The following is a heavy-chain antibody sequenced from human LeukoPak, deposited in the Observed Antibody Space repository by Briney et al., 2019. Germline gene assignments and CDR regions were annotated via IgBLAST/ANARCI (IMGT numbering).Heavy chain of an antibody. J-gene: IGHJ4*02. CDR3: AKHYDFWSGYFPFDY. CDR2: ISGSGGST. CDR1: GFTFSSYA. V-gene: IGHV3-23*01. Sequence: GGSLRLSCAASGFTFSSYAMSWVRQAPGKGREWVSAISGSGGSTYYADSVKGRFTISRDNSKNTLYLQMNSLRAEDTAVYYCAKHYDFWSGYFPFDYWGQGTLVTVSS. D-gene: IGHD3-3*01.